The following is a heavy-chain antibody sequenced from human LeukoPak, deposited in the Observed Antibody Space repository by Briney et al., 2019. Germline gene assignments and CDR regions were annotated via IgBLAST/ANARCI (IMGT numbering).Heavy chain of an antibody. CDR2: ISSSGSAI. CDR3: ARISSLFDY. Sequence: GGSLRLSCAASGFSLSSYVMNWVCDGPRAGLGRGSYISSSGSAINYADSVKGRYTISRDYAKNSLYLQMNSLRAEDTAVYYCARISSLFDYWGQGTLVTVSS. J-gene: IGHJ4*02. V-gene: IGHV3-48*03. CDR1: GFSLSSYV.